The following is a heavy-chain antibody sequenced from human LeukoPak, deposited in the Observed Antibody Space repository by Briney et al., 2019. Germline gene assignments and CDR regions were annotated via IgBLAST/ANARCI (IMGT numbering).Heavy chain of an antibody. D-gene: IGHD4-23*01. V-gene: IGHV3-53*01. CDR2: IYSGGTT. CDR3: ARDQPVVTPLGY. Sequence: GGSLRLSCAASGFTVSNNFMSWVRQAPGKGLELVSLIYSGGTTKYADSVRGRFTISRDNSKNTLYLQMNSLRAEDTAVYYCARDQPVVTPLGYWGQGTLVTISS. J-gene: IGHJ4*02. CDR1: GFTVSNNF.